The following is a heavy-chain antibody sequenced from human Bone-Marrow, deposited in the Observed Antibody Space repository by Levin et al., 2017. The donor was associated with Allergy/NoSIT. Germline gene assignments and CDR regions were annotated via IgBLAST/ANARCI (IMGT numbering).Heavy chain of an antibody. Sequence: PGGSLRLSCKASGGILNSYAINWVRQAPGQGLEWMGGIVAVFATPNYAQKFQDRVTITADESTDTVYMELNSLTADDTALYYCARGEGCDYWGQGTLVTVSS. CDR1: GGILNSYA. V-gene: IGHV1-69*01. J-gene: IGHJ4*02. CDR2: IVAVFATP. CDR3: ARGEGCDY. D-gene: IGHD1-26*01.